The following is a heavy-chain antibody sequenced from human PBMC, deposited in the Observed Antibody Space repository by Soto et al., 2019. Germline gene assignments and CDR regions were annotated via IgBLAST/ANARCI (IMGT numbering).Heavy chain of an antibody. V-gene: IGHV3-30*18. CDR1: GFTFSSYG. CDR3: AKGWVPGVVTAPFDY. CDR2: ISYDGSNK. Sequence: QVQLVESGGGVVQPGRSLRLSCAASGFTFSSYGMHWVRQAPGKGLEWVAVISYDGSNKYYADSLKGRFTVSRDKSKNTVYLQVNSVRAEDTAVSYCAKGWVPGVVTAPFDYWGEGTLVTVSS. J-gene: IGHJ4*02. D-gene: IGHD2-21*02.